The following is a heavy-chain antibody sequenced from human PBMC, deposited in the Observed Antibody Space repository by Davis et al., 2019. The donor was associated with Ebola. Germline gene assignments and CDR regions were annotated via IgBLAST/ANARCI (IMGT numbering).Heavy chain of an antibody. J-gene: IGHJ5*01. CDR3: ARGPPRRSWFDF. V-gene: IGHV3-11*04. CDR1: GYIFSDFS. Sequence: GESLKISCAASGYIFSDFSICWVRQTPGKGLEWLSYISGSGNTIYYADSVEDRFTISRDNAKNLAFLDMHSLRVEDTAVYYCARGPPRRSWFDFWGQGALVTVSS. CDR2: ISGSGNTI.